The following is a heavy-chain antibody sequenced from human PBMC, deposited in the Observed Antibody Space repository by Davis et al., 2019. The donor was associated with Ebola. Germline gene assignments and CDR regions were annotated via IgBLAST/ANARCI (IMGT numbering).Heavy chain of an antibody. CDR1: GPTFSRYG. Sequence: PAGSLTLPCAPCGPTFSRYGIYLVRSAPGKGLGWVSRVSNDGRSTSYADSVKGRFTISRDNAKNTLYLQMNSLRAEDTAVYYCERAGYYFGFDYWGQGTLINVSS. V-gene: IGHV3-74*01. CDR3: ERAGYYFGFDY. J-gene: IGHJ4*02. D-gene: IGHD2/OR15-2a*01. CDR2: VSNDGRST.